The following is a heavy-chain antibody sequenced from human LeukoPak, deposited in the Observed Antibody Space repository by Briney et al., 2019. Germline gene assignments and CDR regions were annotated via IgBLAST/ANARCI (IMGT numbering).Heavy chain of an antibody. CDR3: ARALNGGLRYFDWFPYPLGVGWFDP. V-gene: IGHV1-46*01. J-gene: IGHJ5*02. CDR1: GSAFTIYY. D-gene: IGHD3-9*01. Sequence: ASVTVSCNASGSAFTIYYMHWVRQAPGQGLEWVGIINPSGGSTSYAQKFPGRVTMTRDMSTTTVYMELSSLRSEDTAVYYCARALNGGLRYFDWFPYPLGVGWFDPWGQGTLVTVSS. CDR2: INPSGGST.